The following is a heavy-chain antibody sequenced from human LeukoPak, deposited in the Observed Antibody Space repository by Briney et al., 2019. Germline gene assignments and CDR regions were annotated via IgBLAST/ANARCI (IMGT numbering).Heavy chain of an antibody. D-gene: IGHD3-22*01. CDR1: GFTFSNAW. CDR2: IKSKPDGGTT. J-gene: IGHJ4*02. CDR3: TYYYDSSGYFGY. Sequence: GGSLRLSCAASGFTFSNAWMSWVRQAPGKGLEWVGRIKSKPDGGTTDYAAPVKGRFTISRDDSKNTLYLQMNSLKTEDTAVYYCTYYYDSSGYFGYWGQGTLVTVSS. V-gene: IGHV3-15*01.